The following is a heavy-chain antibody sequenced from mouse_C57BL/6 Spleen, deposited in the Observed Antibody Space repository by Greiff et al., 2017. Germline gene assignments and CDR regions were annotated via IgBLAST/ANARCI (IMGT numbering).Heavy chain of an antibody. CDR3: APLSSYEGFAY. J-gene: IGHJ3*01. CDR2: ISSGGGYI. D-gene: IGHD1-1*01. V-gene: IGHV5S21*01. Sequence: EVQRVESGEGLVKPGGSLKLSCAASGFTFSSYAMSWVRQTPEKRLEWVAYISSGGGYIYYADTVKGRFTISRDNARNTLYLQLSSLKSEDTAMYYCAPLSSYEGFAYWGQGTLVTVSA. CDR1: GFTFSSYA.